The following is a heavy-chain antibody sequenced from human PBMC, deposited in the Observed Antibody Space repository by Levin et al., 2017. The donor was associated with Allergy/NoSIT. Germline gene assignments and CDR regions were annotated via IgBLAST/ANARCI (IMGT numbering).Heavy chain of an antibody. V-gene: IGHV3-23*01. D-gene: IGHD6-13*01. CDR3: SKRLRAYSSWPLSS. CDR2: ISDTGVDT. J-gene: IGHJ1*01. Sequence: PGGSLRLSCEASGFSIYSYAMNWVRRAPGRGLEWVSTISDTGVDTYYADSVWGRFTVSKDTSKNILYLHMNSLRAEDTAVYYCSKRLRAYSSWPLSSWGQGTLVTVSS. CDR1: GFSIYSYA.